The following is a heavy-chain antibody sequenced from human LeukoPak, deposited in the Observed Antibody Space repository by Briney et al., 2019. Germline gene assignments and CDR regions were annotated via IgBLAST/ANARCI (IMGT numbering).Heavy chain of an antibody. V-gene: IGHV4-39*07. Sequence: SETLSLTCTVSGGSISSSSYYWGWIRQPPGKGLEWIGSIYYSGSTYYNPSLKSRVTISVDTSKNQFSLKLSSVTAADTAVYCCAREANYYGSGSYFEGTFDYWGQGSLVTVSS. J-gene: IGHJ4*02. D-gene: IGHD3-10*01. CDR3: AREANYYGSGSYFEGTFDY. CDR1: GGSISSSSYY. CDR2: IYYSGST.